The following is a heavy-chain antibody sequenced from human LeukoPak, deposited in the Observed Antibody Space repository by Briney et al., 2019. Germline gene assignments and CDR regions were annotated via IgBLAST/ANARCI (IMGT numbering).Heavy chain of an antibody. CDR3: ARSYGNYAGCLDY. V-gene: IGHV3-9*01. CDR2: ISWDSDSI. CDR1: GFIFDDYA. J-gene: IGHJ4*02. Sequence: PGGSLRLSCAASGFIFDDYAMHWVRQAPGKGLEWVSGISWDSDSIDYADSVKGRFTISRDNAKNSLYLQMNSLRAEDTAVYYCARSYGNYAGCLDYWGQGTLVIVSS. D-gene: IGHD4-11*01.